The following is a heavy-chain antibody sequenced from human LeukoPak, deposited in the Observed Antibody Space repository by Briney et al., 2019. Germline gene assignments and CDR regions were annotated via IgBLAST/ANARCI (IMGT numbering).Heavy chain of an antibody. V-gene: IGHV3-74*03. J-gene: IGHJ3*02. CDR2: INSDGSNI. CDR1: GFTLSRNW. D-gene: IGHD3-3*01. Sequence: GGSLRLSCAASGFTLSRNWMHWVRQGPGKGLVWVSYINSDGSNIMYADSVKGRFTISRDNAKNTLFLQMNSLSVEDTAMYYCTTNYDPRDAFDIWGRGTMVTVSS. CDR3: TTNYDPRDAFDI.